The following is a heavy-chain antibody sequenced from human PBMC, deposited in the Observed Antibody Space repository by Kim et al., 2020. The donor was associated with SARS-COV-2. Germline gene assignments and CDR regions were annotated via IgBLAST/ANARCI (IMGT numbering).Heavy chain of an antibody. V-gene: IGHV1-2*06. CDR1: GYTFIDYY. J-gene: IGHJ4*02. D-gene: IGHD2-2*01. CDR2: INLKNGDT. Sequence: ASVKVSCKASGYTFIDYYIQWVRQAPGQGLEWMGRINLKNGDTNTAQRLQGRATMTRDTSINTVYMELSSLTSDDTAVYYCARGGCSSSCHDFWGQGTLVTVSS. CDR3: ARGGCSSSCHDF.